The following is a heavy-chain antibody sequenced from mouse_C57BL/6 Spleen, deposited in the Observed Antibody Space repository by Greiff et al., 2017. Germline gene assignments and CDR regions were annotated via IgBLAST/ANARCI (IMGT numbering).Heavy chain of an antibody. CDR2: IYPGNSDT. CDR1: GYTFTSYW. J-gene: IGHJ4*01. V-gene: IGHV1-5*01. Sequence: EVQLQQSGTVLARPGASVKMSCKTSGYTFTSYWMHWVKQRPGQGLEWIGAIYPGNSDTSYNQKFKGKATLTAVTSASTAYMELSSLTNEDSAVYYCTRSAMDYWGQGTSVTVSS. CDR3: TRSAMDY.